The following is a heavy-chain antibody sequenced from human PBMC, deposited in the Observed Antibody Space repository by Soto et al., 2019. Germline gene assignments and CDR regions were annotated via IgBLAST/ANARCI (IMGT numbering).Heavy chain of an antibody. CDR2: IYYSGST. J-gene: IGHJ4*02. CDR3: AIRYGYSFDY. D-gene: IGHD1-1*01. CDR1: GGSISSYY. V-gene: IGHV4-59*08. Sequence: QVQLQESGPGLVKPSETLSLICTVSGGSISSYYWSWIRQPPGKGLEWIGYIYYSGSTNYNPSLKSRVTISVDTSKNQFSLKVGSVTAADTAVYYCAIRYGYSFDYWGQGTLVTVSS.